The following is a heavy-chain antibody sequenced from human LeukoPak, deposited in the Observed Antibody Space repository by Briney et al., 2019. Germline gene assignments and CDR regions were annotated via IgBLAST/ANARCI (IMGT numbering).Heavy chain of an antibody. Sequence: GGSLRLSCAASGFTFSSYGMHWVRQAPGKGLEWVAVISYDGTNNYYADSVMGRFTISRDNSKNTLYLQMNSLRAEDTAVYYCAKSTDSYSGSYLDYWGQGTLVTVSS. D-gene: IGHD1-26*01. CDR3: AKSTDSYSGSYLDY. CDR2: ISYDGTNN. CDR1: GFTFSSYG. J-gene: IGHJ4*02. V-gene: IGHV3-30*18.